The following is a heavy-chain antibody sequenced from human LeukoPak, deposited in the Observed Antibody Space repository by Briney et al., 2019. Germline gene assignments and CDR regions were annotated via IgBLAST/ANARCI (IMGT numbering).Heavy chain of an antibody. D-gene: IGHD3-10*01. CDR1: GFTFSTYN. CDR2: ISSSNSYI. J-gene: IGHJ4*02. Sequence: PGGSLRLSCAASGFTFSTYNMNWVRQAPGKGLEWVSSISSSNSYIYYADSVKGRFTISRDNAKNSLILYMGNLRVEDTAVYYCAREMSGSGMTYWGQGTQVTVSP. V-gene: IGHV3-21*01. CDR3: AREMSGSGMTY.